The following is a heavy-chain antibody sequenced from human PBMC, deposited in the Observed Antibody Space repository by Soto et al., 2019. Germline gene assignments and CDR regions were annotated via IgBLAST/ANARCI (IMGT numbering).Heavy chain of an antibody. Sequence: QVQLVQSGAEVKKPGASVKVSCKTSGYTFTSYAMHWVRQAPGQRLEWMGWINAGNGNTKYSQKFQGRVTITIDTYASTAYMELSSLRSEDTAIYYCARDLGGWPDYWGPGTLVTVSS. V-gene: IGHV1-3*01. CDR1: GYTFTSYA. CDR3: ARDLGGWPDY. CDR2: INAGNGNT. J-gene: IGHJ4*02. D-gene: IGHD6-19*01.